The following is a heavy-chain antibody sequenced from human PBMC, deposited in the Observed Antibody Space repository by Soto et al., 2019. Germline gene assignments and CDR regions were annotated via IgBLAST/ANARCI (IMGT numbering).Heavy chain of an antibody. CDR3: ARASSANWFDP. Sequence: SETLSLTCSVSGCSISSGNYYWSWIRQPPGKGLEWIGYIYHSGSAYYNPSLKSRATISLDTSKNQFSLKLSSVTATDTAVYYCARASSANWFDPWGQGTLVTVSS. CDR1: GCSISSGNYY. V-gene: IGHV4-30-4*01. J-gene: IGHJ5*02. CDR2: IYHSGSA.